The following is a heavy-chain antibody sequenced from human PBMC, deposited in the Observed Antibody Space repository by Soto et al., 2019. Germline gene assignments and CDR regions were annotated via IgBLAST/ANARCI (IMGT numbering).Heavy chain of an antibody. J-gene: IGHJ5*02. D-gene: IGHD3-9*01. CDR1: GYRFTSYW. V-gene: IGHV5-10-1*01. Sequence: GESLKISCKGSGYRFTSYWISSVRQMPGKGLERTGRIDPSDSYTNYSPSFQGHVTISADTSIITACRQWSSLNASDTAMYYCATHGGYDMLNGFGPWGQVTLVTVSS. CDR3: ATHGGYDMLNGFGP. CDR2: IDPSDSYT.